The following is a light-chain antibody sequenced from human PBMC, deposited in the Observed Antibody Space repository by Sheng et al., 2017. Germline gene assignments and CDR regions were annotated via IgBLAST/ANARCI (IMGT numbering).Light chain of an antibody. CDR3: QAWDSSTVV. J-gene: IGLJ2*01. V-gene: IGLV3-1*01. CDR2: QDT. Sequence: SYELTQPPSVSVSSGQTASITCSGDKLGDRYACWYQQKPGQSPVLVIYQDTNRPSGIPERFTGSNSGNTATLTISGTQAMDEADYYCQAWDSSTVVFGGGTKLTVL. CDR1: KLGDRY.